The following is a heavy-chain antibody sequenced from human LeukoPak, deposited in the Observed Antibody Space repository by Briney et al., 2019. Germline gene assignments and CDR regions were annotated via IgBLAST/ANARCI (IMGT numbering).Heavy chain of an antibody. J-gene: IGHJ5*02. CDR2: ISSSSSYI. D-gene: IGHD1-7*01. V-gene: IGHV3-21*01. CDR1: GFTFSSYS. CDR3: ARVNPKLELPRSGWFDP. Sequence: GGSLRLSCATSGFTFSSYSMNWVRQAPGKGLEWVSSISSSSSYIYYADSVKGRFTISRDNAKNSLYLQMNSLRAEDTAVYYCARVNPKLELPRSGWFDPWGQGTLVTVSS.